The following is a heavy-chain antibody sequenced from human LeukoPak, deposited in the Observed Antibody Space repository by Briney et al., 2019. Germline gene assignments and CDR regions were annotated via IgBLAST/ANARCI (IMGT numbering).Heavy chain of an antibody. J-gene: IGHJ4*02. V-gene: IGHV3-15*01. CDR2: IKSKAAGGTT. D-gene: IGHD3-10*01. Sequence: GGSLRLSCAASGFTFSNALMSWVRQAPGKGLEWVGRIKSKAAGGTTDYAAPVQGRFTISRDDSENTLYLQMNSLKTEDAAVYYCIVGGSYYAYWGQGTLVTVSS. CDR3: IVGGSYYAY. CDR1: GFTFSNAL.